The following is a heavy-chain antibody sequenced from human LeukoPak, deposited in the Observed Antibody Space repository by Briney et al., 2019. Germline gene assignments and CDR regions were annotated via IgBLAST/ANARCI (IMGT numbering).Heavy chain of an antibody. Sequence: GGSLRLSCAASGFTFSSYAMHWVRRAPGKGLEYVSAISSNGGSTYYANSVKGRFTISRDNSKNTLYLQMGSLRAEDMAVYYCARGTLMITFQYYFDYWGQGTLVTVSS. CDR1: GFTFSSYA. D-gene: IGHD3-16*01. CDR2: ISSNGGST. CDR3: ARGTLMITFQYYFDY. J-gene: IGHJ4*02. V-gene: IGHV3-64*01.